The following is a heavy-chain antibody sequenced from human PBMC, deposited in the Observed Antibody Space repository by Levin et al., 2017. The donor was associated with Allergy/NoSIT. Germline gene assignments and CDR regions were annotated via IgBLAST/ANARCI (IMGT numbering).Heavy chain of an antibody. J-gene: IGHJ5*02. V-gene: IGHV3-74*01. Sequence: ETLSLTCAASGFTFTSHWMHWVRQAPGKGLVWVSRIDTDGSGATYADSVKGRFTISRDNARNTVYLEMNSLRAEDTAVYYCVRDRPHNWFDPWGQGTLVTVTS. CDR2: IDTDGSGA. CDR1: GFTFTSHW. CDR3: VRDRPHNWFDP.